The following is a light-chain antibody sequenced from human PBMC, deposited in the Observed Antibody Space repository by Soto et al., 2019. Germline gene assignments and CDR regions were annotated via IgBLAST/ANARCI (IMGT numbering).Light chain of an antibody. J-gene: IGKJ2*01. CDR1: QSVSSNF. V-gene: IGKV3-20*01. Sequence: DIVLTQSPGTLSLSPGERATLSCRASQSVSSNFLGWYQQKPGQAPRLLIYGAFNRATGIPDRFSGSGSGTDFTLTISRLEPEDVAVYYCQQYFNSPRTFGQGTKLEIK. CDR2: GAF. CDR3: QQYFNSPRT.